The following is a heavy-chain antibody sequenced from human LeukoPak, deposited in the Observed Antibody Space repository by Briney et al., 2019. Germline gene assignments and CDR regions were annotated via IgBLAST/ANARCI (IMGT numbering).Heavy chain of an antibody. J-gene: IGHJ4*02. CDR3: AREGGYDPPER. Sequence: MSSETLSLTCTVSGGSISGYYWTWIRQSPGKGLEWIAYIYYSGSTNYNPSLKSRVTISVDTSKNQFSLRLSSVTAADTAVYFCAREGGYDPPERWGQGTLVTVSS. CDR1: GGSISGYY. CDR2: IYYSGST. V-gene: IGHV4-59*01. D-gene: IGHD5-12*01.